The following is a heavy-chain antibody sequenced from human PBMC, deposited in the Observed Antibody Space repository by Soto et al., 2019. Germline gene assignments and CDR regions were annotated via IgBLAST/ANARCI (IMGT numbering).Heavy chain of an antibody. V-gene: IGHV1-2*02. CDR3: ARILSEEVGALHY. J-gene: IGHJ4*02. D-gene: IGHD1-26*01. CDR1: GYTFTGYH. CDR2: IHPNSGGT. Sequence: QVQLVQSGAEVKKPGASVKVSCKASGYTFTGYHMHWVRQAPGQGLEWMGWIHPNSGGTSYAQKFQGRVTMTRDTSSSTAYMELSRLRSDDTAVYYCARILSEEVGALHYWGQGTLVTVSS.